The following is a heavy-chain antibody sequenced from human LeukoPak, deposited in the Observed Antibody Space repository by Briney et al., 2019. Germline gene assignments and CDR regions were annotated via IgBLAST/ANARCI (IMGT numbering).Heavy chain of an antibody. CDR1: GGSISSYY. V-gene: IGHV4-59*01. D-gene: IGHD5-18*01. CDR2: IYYSGST. J-gene: IGHJ4*02. CDR3: ARGYSYGYFDY. Sequence: SETLSLTCTVSGGSISSYYWSWIRQPPGKGLEWIGYIYYSGSTNYNPSLKSRVTISVDTSENQFSLKLSSVTAADTAVYYCARGYSYGYFDYWGQGTLGTVSS.